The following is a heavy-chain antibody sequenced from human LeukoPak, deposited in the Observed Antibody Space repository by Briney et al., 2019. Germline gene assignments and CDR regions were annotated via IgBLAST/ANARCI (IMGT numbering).Heavy chain of an antibody. J-gene: IGHJ5*02. Sequence: KPSQTLSLTCTVSGGSISSGGNYWSWIRQHPGKGLEWIGYIYYSGSTYDNPSLKSRVTISLDTSKNQFSLKLTSVTAADTAVYYCARDRWFDPWGQGTLVTVSS. CDR3: ARDRWFDP. CDR2: IYYSGST. V-gene: IGHV4-31*03. CDR1: GGSISSGGNY.